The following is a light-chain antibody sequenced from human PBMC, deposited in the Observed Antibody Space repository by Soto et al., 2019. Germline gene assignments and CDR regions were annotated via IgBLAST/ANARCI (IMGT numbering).Light chain of an antibody. Sequence: QSALTQPASVSGSPGQSITISCTGTSGDVGAFNYVSWYLQYPGKAPKLMIYEVGNRPSGVSNRFSGSKSGNTASLTISGLQAEDEADYYCCSYASGSIYVFXTGTKVTVL. V-gene: IGLV2-14*01. CDR2: EVG. CDR1: SGDVGAFNY. J-gene: IGLJ1*01. CDR3: CSYASGSIYV.